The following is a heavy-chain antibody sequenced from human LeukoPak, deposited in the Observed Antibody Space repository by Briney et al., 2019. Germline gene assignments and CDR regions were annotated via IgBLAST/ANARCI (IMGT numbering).Heavy chain of an antibody. CDR3: ARDSGSHHHNMLQD. J-gene: IGHJ4*02. CDR1: GDSVSSNNAA. D-gene: IGHD3-10*01. V-gene: IGHV6-1*01. CDR2: TYYRSKWYN. Sequence: SQTLSLTCAISGDSVSSNNAAWNWIRQSPSRGLEWLGRTYYRSKWYNDYAVSVKSRITINPDTSKNQFSLQLNSVTPEDTAVYYCARDSGSHHHNMLQDWGQGTLVTVSS.